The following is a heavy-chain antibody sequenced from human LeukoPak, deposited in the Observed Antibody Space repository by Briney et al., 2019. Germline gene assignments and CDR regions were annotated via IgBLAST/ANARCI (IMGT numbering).Heavy chain of an antibody. Sequence: PGGSLRLSCAASGFTFSSYAMSWVRQAPGKGLEWVSAISGSGGSTYYADSVKGRFTISRDNSQNMLYLQMNTLRDEDTAVYYCAKIRAATTFDNWGQGTLVTVSS. CDR1: GFTFSSYA. CDR2: ISGSGGST. D-gene: IGHD4-11*01. CDR3: AKIRAATTFDN. J-gene: IGHJ4*02. V-gene: IGHV3-23*01.